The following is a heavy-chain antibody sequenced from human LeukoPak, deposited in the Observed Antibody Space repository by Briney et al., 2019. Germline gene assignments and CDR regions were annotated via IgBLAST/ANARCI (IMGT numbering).Heavy chain of an antibody. J-gene: IGHJ3*02. V-gene: IGHV4-59*01. D-gene: IGHD6-19*01. CDR3: ARGSDSSGWYSVDAFDI. Sequence: SETLSLTCTVSGGSISSYYWSWIRQPPGKGLEWIGYIYYSGSTNYNPSLKSRVTISVDTSKNQFSLKLSSATAADTAVYYCARGSDSSGWYSVDAFDIWGQGTMVTVSS. CDR1: GGSISSYY. CDR2: IYYSGST.